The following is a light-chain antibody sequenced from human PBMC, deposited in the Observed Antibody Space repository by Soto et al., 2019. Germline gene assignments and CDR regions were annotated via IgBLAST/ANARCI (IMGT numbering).Light chain of an antibody. Sequence: AIRMTQSPSSLSASAGDKVTITCRASQGISSYLAWFQQKPGRPPKLLLSATSTLQSELPSKFSGSGAGTDVTLTLGCLQTEDLATYYCQQDYTYPWTFGQGNNVDIK. V-gene: IGKV1-8*01. CDR2: ATS. CDR3: QQDYTYPWT. J-gene: IGKJ1*01. CDR1: QGISSY.